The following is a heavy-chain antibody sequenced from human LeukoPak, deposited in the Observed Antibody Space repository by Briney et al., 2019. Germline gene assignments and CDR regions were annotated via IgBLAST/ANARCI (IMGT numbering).Heavy chain of an antibody. D-gene: IGHD2-15*01. CDR2: INPNSGGT. V-gene: IGHV1-2*02. Sequence: GASVKVCCKAAGYTVTGYDMHWVRRAPGQGREGRGWINPNSGGTNYAKKFQGRVTMTRDTSISTAFMELSRLRSDDTDVYYCARVRSHCSGGSCYSYYYYGMDVWGQGTTVTVSS. CDR3: ARVRSHCSGGSCYSYYYYGMDV. CDR1: GYTVTGYD. J-gene: IGHJ6*02.